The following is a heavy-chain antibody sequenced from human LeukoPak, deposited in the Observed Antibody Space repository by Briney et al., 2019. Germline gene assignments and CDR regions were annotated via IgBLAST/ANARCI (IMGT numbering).Heavy chain of an antibody. J-gene: IGHJ3*02. D-gene: IGHD6-19*01. CDR1: GYTFTSYA. CDR2: INPNSGGT. Sequence: GASVKVSCKASGYTFTSYAMNWVRQAPGQGLEWMGWINPNSGGTNYAQKFQGRVTMTRDTSISTAYMELSRLRSDDTAVYYCARDGLAVAMTDDGAFDIWGQGAMVTVSS. V-gene: IGHV1-2*02. CDR3: ARDGLAVAMTDDGAFDI.